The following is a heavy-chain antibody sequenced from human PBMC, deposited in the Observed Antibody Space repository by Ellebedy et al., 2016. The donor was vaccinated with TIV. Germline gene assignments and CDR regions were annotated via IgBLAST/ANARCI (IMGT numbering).Heavy chain of an antibody. CDR1: GFIISDDW. D-gene: IGHD2/OR15-2a*01. V-gene: IGHV3-7*03. J-gene: IGHJ4*02. CDR3: VTWDQEYCR. CDR2: INPDGSAE. Sequence: GESLKISCEVSGFIISDDWMSWVRQAPGKGLEWVAHINPDGSAEYYVDSVKGRFSISRDNAKRSLFLQMNSLRVDDTAVNYCVTWDQEYCRWGQGSLVTISS.